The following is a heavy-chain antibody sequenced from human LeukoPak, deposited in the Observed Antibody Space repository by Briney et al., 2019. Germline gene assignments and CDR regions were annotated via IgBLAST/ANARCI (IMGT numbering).Heavy chain of an antibody. J-gene: IGHJ4*02. Sequence: PGRSLRLSCTTSGLTFGDYAMSWFRQAPGKGLEWVGFIRSKGYGETTEYAASVKGRFTISRDDSKSIAYLQMNSLKTEDTAVYYCARELRYSYGQYYFDFWGQGTLVTVSS. CDR3: ARELRYSYGQYYFDF. V-gene: IGHV3-49*03. CDR1: GLTFGDYA. D-gene: IGHD5-18*01. CDR2: IRSKGYGETT.